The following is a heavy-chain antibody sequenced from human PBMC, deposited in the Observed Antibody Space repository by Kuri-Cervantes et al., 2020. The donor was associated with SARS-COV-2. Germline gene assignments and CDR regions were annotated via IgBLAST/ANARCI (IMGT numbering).Heavy chain of an antibody. V-gene: IGHV4-61*02. J-gene: IGHJ5*02. D-gene: IGHD1-26*01. CDR1: GGSISSGSYY. CDR2: IYTSGST. Sequence: SETLSLTCTVSGGSISSGSYYWSWIRQPAGKGLEWIGRIYTSGSTNYNPSLKSRVTISVDRSKNQFSLKLSSVTAADTAVYYCARGGDWFDPWGQGTLVTVSS. CDR3: ARGGDWFDP.